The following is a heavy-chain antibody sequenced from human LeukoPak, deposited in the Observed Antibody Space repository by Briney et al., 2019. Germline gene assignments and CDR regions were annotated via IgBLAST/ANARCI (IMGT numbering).Heavy chain of an antibody. CDR2: IYYSGST. CDR3: ARRGFTISSMDV. CDR1: GGSVSSYY. Sequence: PSETLSLTCTVSGGSVSSYYWSWIRQPPGKGLEWIGSIYYSGSTYYNPSLKSRVTISVDTSKNQFSLKLSSVTAADTAVYYCARRGFTISSMDVWGQGTTVTVSS. D-gene: IGHD3-3*01. V-gene: IGHV4-59*05. J-gene: IGHJ6*02.